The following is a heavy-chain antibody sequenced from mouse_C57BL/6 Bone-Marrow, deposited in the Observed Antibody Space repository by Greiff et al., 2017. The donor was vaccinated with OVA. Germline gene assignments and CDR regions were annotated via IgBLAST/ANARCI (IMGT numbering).Heavy chain of an antibody. J-gene: IGHJ3*01. D-gene: IGHD3-2*02. CDR1: GFTFTDYY. Sequence: EVKLVESGGGLVQPGGSLSLSCAASGFTFTDYYMSWVRQPPGKALEWLGFISNKANGSTTEYSASVKGRFTISRDNSQSILYLQMNALRAEDSATYYCARTAQATVSFAYWGQGTLVTVSA. CDR2: ISNKANGSTT. V-gene: IGHV7-3*01. CDR3: ARTAQATVSFAY.